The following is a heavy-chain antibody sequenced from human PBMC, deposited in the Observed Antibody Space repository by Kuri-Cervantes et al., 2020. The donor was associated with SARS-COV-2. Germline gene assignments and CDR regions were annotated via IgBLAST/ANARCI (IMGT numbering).Heavy chain of an antibody. D-gene: IGHD2-2*01. V-gene: IGHV2-26*01. Sequence: SGPTLVKPTETLTTTCTVSGFSLSNARMGVSWIRQPPGKALEWLAHIFSNDEKSYSTSLKSRLTISKDNSKSQVVLTMTNMDPVDTATYYCARTPCSSTSCAPPVDYWGQGTLVTVSS. CDR2: IFSNDEK. CDR3: ARTPCSSTSCAPPVDY. CDR1: GFSLSNARMG. J-gene: IGHJ4*02.